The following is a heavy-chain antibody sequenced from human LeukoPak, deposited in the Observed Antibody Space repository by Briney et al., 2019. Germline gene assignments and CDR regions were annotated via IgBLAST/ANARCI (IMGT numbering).Heavy chain of an antibody. CDR1: GFTFSSYS. CDR2: ISSSSSYI. Sequence: GGSLRLSCAASGFTFSSYSMNWVRQAPGKGLEWVSSISSSSSYIYYADSVKGRFTISRDNAKNSLYLQMNSLRAEDTAVYYCARAADYYYDSSGYIATGYWGQGTLVTVSS. D-gene: IGHD3-22*01. V-gene: IGHV3-21*01. CDR3: ARAADYYYDSSGYIATGY. J-gene: IGHJ4*02.